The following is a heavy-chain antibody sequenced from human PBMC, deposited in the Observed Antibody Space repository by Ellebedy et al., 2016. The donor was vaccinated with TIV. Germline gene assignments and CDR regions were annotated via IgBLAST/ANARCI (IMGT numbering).Heavy chain of an antibody. Sequence: MPSETLSLTCTVSGVSINSYYWGWIRQPAGKGLELIGRIYAGGSTSYNPSIKSRVTMSVATSKNQFSLKLSSVTAADTAVYYCARVGCSGTNCYPGGFDPWGQGTLVAVSS. D-gene: IGHD2-2*01. CDR2: IYAGGST. CDR1: GVSINSYY. J-gene: IGHJ5*02. V-gene: IGHV4-4*07. CDR3: ARVGCSGTNCYPGGFDP.